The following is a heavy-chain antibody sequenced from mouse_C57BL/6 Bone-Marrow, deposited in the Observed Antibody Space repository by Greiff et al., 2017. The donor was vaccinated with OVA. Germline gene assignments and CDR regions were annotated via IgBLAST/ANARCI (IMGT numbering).Heavy chain of an antibody. V-gene: IGHV5-16*02. D-gene: IGHD1-1*01. J-gene: IGHJ3*01. CDR1: GFTFSDYY. Sequence: EVQRVESEGGLVQPGSSMKLSCTASGFTFSDYYMAWVRQVPEKGLEWVANINYDGSSTYYLDSLKSRFIISRDNAKNILYLQMSSLKSEDTATYYCARRYYGSSPAWFAYWGQGTLVTVSA. CDR2: INYDGSST. CDR3: ARRYYGSSPAWFAY.